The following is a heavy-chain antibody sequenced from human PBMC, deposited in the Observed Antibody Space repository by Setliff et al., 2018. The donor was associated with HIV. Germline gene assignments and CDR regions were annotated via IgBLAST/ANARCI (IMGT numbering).Heavy chain of an antibody. J-gene: IGHJ4*02. D-gene: IGHD3-9*01. Sequence: HPGGSLRLSCAASGFTFDDYAMHWVRQAPGKGLEWVSGISWNSGSIGYADSVKGRFTISRDNSKNTLYLQMNSMRAEDTAVYYCARGDYYDILTGYYTLHRLFDYWGQGTLVTVSS. CDR2: ISWNSGSI. CDR3: ARGDYYDILTGYYTLHRLFDY. CDR1: GFTFDDYA. V-gene: IGHV3-9*01.